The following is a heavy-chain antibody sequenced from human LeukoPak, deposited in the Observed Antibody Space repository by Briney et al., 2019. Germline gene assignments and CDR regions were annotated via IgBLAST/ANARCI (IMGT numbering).Heavy chain of an antibody. CDR2: IGGSGVTK. CDR3: AKGMEWVVVPAALDV. CDR1: GFKFTNYA. J-gene: IGHJ6*02. V-gene: IGHV3-23*01. D-gene: IGHD2-2*01. Sequence: GGSLRLSCAASGFKFTNYAMHWVRQAPGKGLEWVSTIGGSGVTKFYADSVKGRFTISRDNSMDTLFLQMNSLRAEDTAVYYCAKGMEWVVVPAALDVWGQGTTVTVSS.